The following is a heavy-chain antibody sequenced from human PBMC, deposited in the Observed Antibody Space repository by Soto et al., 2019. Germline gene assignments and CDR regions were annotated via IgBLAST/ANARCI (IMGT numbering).Heavy chain of an antibody. Sequence: ASVKVSCKASGYTFTSHGISWVRQAPGQGLEWMGWISAYDGNTNYAQNLQDRVTMTTDTSTSTVYMELRSLRSDDTAVYYCAREIRGPTLTIYYYYYYGMDVWGQGTTVTVSS. CDR3: AREIRGPTLTIYYYYYYGMDV. V-gene: IGHV1-18*01. J-gene: IGHJ6*02. CDR2: ISAYDGNT. CDR1: GYTFTSHG.